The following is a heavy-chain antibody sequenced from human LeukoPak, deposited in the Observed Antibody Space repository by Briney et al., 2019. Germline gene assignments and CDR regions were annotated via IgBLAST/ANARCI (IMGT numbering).Heavy chain of an antibody. V-gene: IGHV3-21*01. D-gene: IGHD4-23*01. CDR3: ARGMTMLVTPTFDS. Sequence: PGVPLRLSCAASGFTYSDYYMEGLRQAPGKGVEWVSSISSSTCYIFYADSVKGPLTISTDNAKKSLYLQMNSLRAEDTAVYYCARGMTMLVTPTFDSWGQGTLVTVSS. CDR2: ISSSTCYI. CDR1: GFTYSDYY. J-gene: IGHJ4*02.